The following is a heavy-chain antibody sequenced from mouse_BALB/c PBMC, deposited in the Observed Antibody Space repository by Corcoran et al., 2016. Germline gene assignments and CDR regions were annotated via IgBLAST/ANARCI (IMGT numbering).Heavy chain of an antibody. V-gene: IGHV14-3*02. Sequence: EVQLQQSGAELVKPGASVKLSCTASGFNIKDTYMHWVKQRPEQGLEGIGRLDPANGNTKYDPKFQGKATITADTSSNTAYLQLSSLTSEDTAVYYCANWDWYFDVWGAATTVTVSS. D-gene: IGHD4-1*01. CDR3: ANWDWYFDV. CDR2: LDPANGNT. CDR1: GFNIKDTY. J-gene: IGHJ1*01.